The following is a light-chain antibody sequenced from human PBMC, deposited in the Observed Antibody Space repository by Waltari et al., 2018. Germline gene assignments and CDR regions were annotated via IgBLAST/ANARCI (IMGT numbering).Light chain of an antibody. Sequence: QSALTQPASVSGSPGQSITISCTGTSNDVGGYGYVSWYQQYPGKAPKLMIYEVSYRPSGISTRFSGSKSGNTASLTISGLQAEDEADYYYSSHTSTVPHVFGTGTKVTVV. CDR2: EVS. CDR1: SNDVGGYGY. V-gene: IGLV2-14*01. CDR3: SSHTSTVPHV. J-gene: IGLJ1*01.